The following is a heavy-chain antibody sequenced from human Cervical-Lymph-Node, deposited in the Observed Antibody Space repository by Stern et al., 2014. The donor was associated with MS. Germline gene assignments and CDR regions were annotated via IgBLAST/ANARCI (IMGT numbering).Heavy chain of an antibody. CDR2: IKSSGTTV. CDR1: GFTFSNFN. CDR3: ARDPSWNYAWTYYFDY. V-gene: IGHV3-48*02. Sequence: EVQLVESGGGLVQPGGSLRLSWAASGFTFSNFNMNWVRQAPGKGLEWVSYIKSSGTTVYYADSVKGRFTISRDNAKNSLYLQMNSLRDEDTAVYYCARDPSWNYAWTYYFDYWGQGTRVTVSS. J-gene: IGHJ4*02. D-gene: IGHD1-7*01.